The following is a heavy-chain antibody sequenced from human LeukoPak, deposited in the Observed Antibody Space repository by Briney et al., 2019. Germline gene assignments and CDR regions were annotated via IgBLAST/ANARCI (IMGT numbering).Heavy chain of an antibody. Sequence: GGSLRLSCAASGFTFSNAWMSWVRQAPGKGLEWVGRIKSKTDGGTTDYAAPVKGRFTISRDDSKNTLYLQMNSLKTEDTAVYYCTTDPGIVGAHPLDHWGQGTLVTVSS. V-gene: IGHV3-15*01. CDR3: TTDPGIVGAHPLDH. J-gene: IGHJ4*02. CDR2: IKSKTDGGTT. CDR1: GFTFSNAW. D-gene: IGHD1-26*01.